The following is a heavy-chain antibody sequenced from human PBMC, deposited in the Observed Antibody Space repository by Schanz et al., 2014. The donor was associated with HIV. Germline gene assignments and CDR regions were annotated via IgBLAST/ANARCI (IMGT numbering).Heavy chain of an antibody. Sequence: EVQLLESGGGLVRPGVSLRLSCVASGFTFSSYAMNWVRQAPGKGLEWISYISGSSSTIYYAGSVKGRFTISRDNAKNSLFLQMNSLKDDDTAVYYCAREAYYFDFWNGQYYYYGLDVWGQGTTVTVSS. CDR2: ISGSSSTI. V-gene: IGHV3-48*02. D-gene: IGHD3-3*01. CDR1: GFTFSSYA. J-gene: IGHJ6*02. CDR3: AREAYYFDFWNGQYYYYGLDV.